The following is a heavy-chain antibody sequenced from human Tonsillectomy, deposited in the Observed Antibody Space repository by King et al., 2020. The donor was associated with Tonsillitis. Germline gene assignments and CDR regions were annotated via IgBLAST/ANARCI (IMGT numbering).Heavy chain of an antibody. D-gene: IGHD3-22*01. CDR1: GFTFSSFA. J-gene: IGHJ4*02. Sequence: VQPVESGRDLVQLGGSLRLSCAASGFTFSSFAMSWVRQAPGKGLEWVSAISGSGYRTNYADSVKGRFTISRDNSKNTLYLQMNSLRAEDTAVYYCAKGDSYDSSGYYFDYWGQGSLVTVSS. CDR3: AKGDSYDSSGYYFDY. V-gene: IGHV3-23*04. CDR2: ISGSGYRT.